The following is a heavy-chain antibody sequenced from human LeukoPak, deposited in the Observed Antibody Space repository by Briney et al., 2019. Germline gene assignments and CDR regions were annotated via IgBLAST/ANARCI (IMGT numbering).Heavy chain of an antibody. CDR2: ISSNGKTI. Sequence: GGSLRLSCATSGFTFSSYNMNWVRQAPGKGLEWVSFISSNGKTIHYADSVKGRSTISRDNAKNSLYLQMNSLRVEDTAVYYCARGRPHGNDYWGQGTLVTVSS. V-gene: IGHV3-48*01. CDR1: GFTFSSYN. J-gene: IGHJ4*02. CDR3: ARGRPHGNDY. D-gene: IGHD4-23*01.